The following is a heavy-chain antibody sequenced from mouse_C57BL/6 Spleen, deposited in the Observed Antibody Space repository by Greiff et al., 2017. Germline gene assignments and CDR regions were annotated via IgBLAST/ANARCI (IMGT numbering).Heavy chain of an antibody. CDR1: GYTFTDYY. V-gene: IGHV1-26*01. J-gene: IGHJ1*03. D-gene: IGHD1-1*01. CDR2: INPNNGGT. Sequence: VQLQQSGPELVKPGASVKISCKASGYTFTDYYMNWVKQSHGKSLEWIGDINPNNGGTSYNQKFKGKATLTVDKSSSTAYMELRSLTSEDSAVYYCARASYYGSSPGYFDVWGTGTTVTVSS. CDR3: ARASYYGSSPGYFDV.